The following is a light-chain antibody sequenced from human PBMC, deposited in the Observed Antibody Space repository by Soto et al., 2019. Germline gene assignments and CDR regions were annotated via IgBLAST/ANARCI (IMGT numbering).Light chain of an antibody. CDR3: ATWDDTLRGPV. CDR2: RNN. V-gene: IGLV1-47*01. CDR1: SSNIGSNH. J-gene: IGLJ2*01. Sequence: QSVLTQAPSASGTPGQRVTIACSGSSSNIGSNHVYWYQFLPGTAPKLLIYRNNEQPSGVPDRFSGSKSGTSASLAISGLRSDDESDYYCATWDDTLRGPVFGGETKLTVL.